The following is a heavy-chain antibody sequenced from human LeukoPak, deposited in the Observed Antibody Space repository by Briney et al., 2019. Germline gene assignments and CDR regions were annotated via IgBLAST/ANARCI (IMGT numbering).Heavy chain of an antibody. CDR3: AGGGGYLIEK. Sequence: GGSLRLSCAVSGFTSSSYWMSWVRQAPGKGLEWVANIKQDGSEKYYVDSVKGRFTISRDNAKNSLYLQMDSLSAEDTALYYCAGGGGYLIEKWGQGTPVTVSS. D-gene: IGHD2-15*01. CDR1: GFTSSSYW. CDR2: IKQDGSEK. V-gene: IGHV3-7*03. J-gene: IGHJ4*02.